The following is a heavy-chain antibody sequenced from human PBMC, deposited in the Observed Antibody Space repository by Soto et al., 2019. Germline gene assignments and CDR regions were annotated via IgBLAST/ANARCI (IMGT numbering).Heavy chain of an antibody. CDR2: IKSKTDGGTT. Sequence: EVQLVESGGGLVKPGGSLRLSCAASGFTFSNAWMSWVRQAPGKGLEWVGRIKSKTDGGTTDYAAPVKGRFTISRDDSKNTLYLQMNSLKTEDTAVYYCTTDVYCSGGSCYSLCFGRWFDPWGQGTLVTVSS. V-gene: IGHV3-15*01. CDR1: GFTFSNAW. J-gene: IGHJ5*02. D-gene: IGHD2-15*01. CDR3: TTDVYCSGGSCYSLCFGRWFDP.